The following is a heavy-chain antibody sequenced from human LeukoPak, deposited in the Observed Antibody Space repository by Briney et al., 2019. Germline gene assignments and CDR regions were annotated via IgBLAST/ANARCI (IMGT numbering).Heavy chain of an antibody. CDR3: ARDLFLGYCSSTSCWYYFDY. Sequence: GGSLRLSCAASGFTFSSYAMHWVRQAPGKGLEWVSSISSSSSYIYYADSVKGRFTISRDNAKNSLYLQMNSLRAEDTAVYYCARDLFLGYCSSTSCWYYFDYWGQGTLVTVSS. J-gene: IGHJ4*02. V-gene: IGHV3-21*01. CDR2: ISSSSSYI. D-gene: IGHD2-2*01. CDR1: GFTFSSYA.